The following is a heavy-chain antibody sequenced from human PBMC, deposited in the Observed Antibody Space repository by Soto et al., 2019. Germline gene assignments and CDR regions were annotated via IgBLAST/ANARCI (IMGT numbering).Heavy chain of an antibody. CDR2: IYHTGNA. CDR1: GGSRSSGDYY. Sequence: ALSVTCSVSGGSRSSGDYYWNWIRQHPVKGLEWIAYIYHTGNAYYNPSLRSRTTISVDTSENQFFLKLTSVTDADTAVYYCASSYSGYLDNWGQGTLVTVSS. CDR3: ASSYSGYLDN. D-gene: IGHD3-22*01. V-gene: IGHV4-31*03. J-gene: IGHJ4*02.